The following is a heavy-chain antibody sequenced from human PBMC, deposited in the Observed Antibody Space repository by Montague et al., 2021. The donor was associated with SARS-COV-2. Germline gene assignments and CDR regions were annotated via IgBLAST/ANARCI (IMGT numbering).Heavy chain of an antibody. Sequence: SLRLSCAASGFTLDDYEMHWVRQAPGKGLEWVSYISRRGSTIYYADSVKGRFTLSRDNAKNSLYPQMNSLRPEDTAFYYCATEKARITIVESSAGYFDVWGQGTTVTVSS. CDR2: ISRRGSTI. CDR1: GFTLDDYE. J-gene: IGHJ4*02. D-gene: IGHD3-3*01. V-gene: IGHV3-48*03. CDR3: ATEKARITIVESSAGYFDV.